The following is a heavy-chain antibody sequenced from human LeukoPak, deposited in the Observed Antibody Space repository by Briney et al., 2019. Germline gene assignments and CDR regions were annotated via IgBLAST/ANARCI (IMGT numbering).Heavy chain of an antibody. CDR2: ISSSGSTI. V-gene: IGHV3-11*01. Sequence: GGSLSLPCAASGFTFSDYYMSWIRQAPGKGLEWVSYISSSGSTIYYADSVKGRFTIPRDNAKNSLYLQMNSLRAEDTAVYYCARSYSLTAMVPFDCWGQGTLVTVSS. CDR1: GFTFSDYY. J-gene: IGHJ4*02. CDR3: ARSYSLTAMVPFDC. D-gene: IGHD5-18*01.